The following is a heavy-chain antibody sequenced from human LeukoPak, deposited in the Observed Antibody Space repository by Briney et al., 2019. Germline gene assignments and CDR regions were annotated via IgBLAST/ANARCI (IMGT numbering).Heavy chain of an antibody. J-gene: IGHJ4*02. D-gene: IGHD3-16*01. Sequence: SETLSLTCTVSGGSISSYYWSWIRQPAGKGLEWIGRIYSSGSTNYSPSLKSRVTMSVDTSKNQFSLKLSSVTAADTAVYYCAKNSPLGGVYENWGRGTLVTVSS. CDR2: IYSSGST. CDR3: AKNSPLGGVYEN. CDR1: GGSISSYY. V-gene: IGHV4-4*07.